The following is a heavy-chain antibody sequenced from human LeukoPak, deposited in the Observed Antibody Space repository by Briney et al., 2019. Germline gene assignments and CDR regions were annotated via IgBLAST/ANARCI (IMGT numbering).Heavy chain of an antibody. CDR2: IKQDESEK. V-gene: IGHV3-7*01. CDR3: ARDKIEGPTKLDY. D-gene: IGHD1-1*01. CDR1: GFSFSTYA. Sequence: GGSLRLSSAASGFSFSTYAMSWVRQAPGKGLEWVANIKQDESEKYYVDSVKGRFTISRDNAKNSLYLQMNSLRAEDTAVYYCARDKIEGPTKLDYWGQGILVTVSS. J-gene: IGHJ4*02.